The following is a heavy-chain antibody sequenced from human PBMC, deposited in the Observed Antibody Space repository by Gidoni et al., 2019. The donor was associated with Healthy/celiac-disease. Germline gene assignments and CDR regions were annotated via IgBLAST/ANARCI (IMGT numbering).Heavy chain of an antibody. CDR2: IWYDGSNK. CDR3: ARDKEYSSSDCFDY. Sequence: QVQLVESGGGVVQPGRSLRLSCAASGCTFSSYGMHWVRQAPGKGLAWVAVIWYDGSNKYYADSVKGRFTISRDNSKNTLYLQMNSLRAEDTAVYYCARDKEYSSSDCFDYWGQGTLVTVSS. CDR1: GCTFSSYG. J-gene: IGHJ4*02. D-gene: IGHD6-6*01. V-gene: IGHV3-33*01.